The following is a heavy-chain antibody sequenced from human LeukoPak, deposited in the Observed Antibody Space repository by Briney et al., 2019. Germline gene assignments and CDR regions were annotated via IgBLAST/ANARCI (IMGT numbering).Heavy chain of an antibody. J-gene: IGHJ6*02. CDR3: ARVTRWPTAMDV. V-gene: IGHV3-7*03. CDR1: GFTFSSYW. D-gene: IGHD4-23*01. Sequence: GGSLRLSCAASGFTFSSYWMSWVRQAPGKGLEWVANINRDGSDKYYVDSVKGRFTISRDNAKNSLYLQMNSLRAEDTAVYYCARVTRWPTAMDVWGQGTTVTVSS. CDR2: INRDGSDK.